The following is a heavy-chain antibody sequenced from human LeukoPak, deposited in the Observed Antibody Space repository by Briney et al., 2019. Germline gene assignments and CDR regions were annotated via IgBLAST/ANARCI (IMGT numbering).Heavy chain of an antibody. Sequence: PGGSLRLSCAASGFTFSGSAMHWVRQASGKGLEWVGRIRSKANSYATAYAASVKGRFTISRDDSKNTAYLQMNSLKTGDTAVYYCTYYGGNSGSDYWGQGTLVTVSS. J-gene: IGHJ4*02. CDR2: IRSKANSYAT. D-gene: IGHD4-23*01. V-gene: IGHV3-73*01. CDR1: GFTFSGSA. CDR3: TYYGGNSGSDY.